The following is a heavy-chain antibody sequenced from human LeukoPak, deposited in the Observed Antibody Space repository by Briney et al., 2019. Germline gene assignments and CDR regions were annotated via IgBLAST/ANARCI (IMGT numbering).Heavy chain of an antibody. V-gene: IGHV3-15*01. D-gene: IGHD2-8*01. Sequence: GGSLRLSCAASGFTFSNAWMSWVRQAPRKGLEWVGLVKSKTDGGTTDYAAPVKGRFTFSRDDSKNTLYLQMNSLKTEDTAVYYCTILGYCTNGVCPTHYCWGQETLVTVSS. CDR2: VKSKTDGGTT. CDR1: GFTFSNAW. J-gene: IGHJ4*02. CDR3: TILGYCTNGVCPTHYC.